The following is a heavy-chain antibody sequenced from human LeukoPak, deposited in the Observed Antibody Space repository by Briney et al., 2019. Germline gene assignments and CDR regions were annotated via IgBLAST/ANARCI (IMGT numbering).Heavy chain of an antibody. D-gene: IGHD2-21*01. CDR2: IKGDGSAE. J-gene: IGHJ5*02. CDR3: ARGLSANWFDP. V-gene: IGHV3-7*03. CDR1: GFTFSSYF. Sequence: PGGPLRLSCVASGFTFSSYFMNWVRQAPGKGPEWVANIKGDGSAEYYMDSVKGRFTISRDNAKNSLYLQMNSLRAEDTAVYYCARGLSANWFDPWGQGTLVTVSS.